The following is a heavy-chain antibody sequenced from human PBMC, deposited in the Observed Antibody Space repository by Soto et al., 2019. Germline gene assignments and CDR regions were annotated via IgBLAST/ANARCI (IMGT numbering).Heavy chain of an antibody. D-gene: IGHD3-22*01. CDR3: ARDSLNYSDTSGYFDY. CDR1: GYTFTTYY. J-gene: IGHJ4*02. CDR2: INPSGGST. V-gene: IGHV1-46*01. Sequence: ASVKVSCKASGYTFTTYYVHWVRQAPGQGLEWMGIINPSGGSTSYAQKFQGRVTMTRDTSTSTVYMELSSLRSEDTAVYYCARDSLNYSDTSGYFDYWGQGTLVTVSS.